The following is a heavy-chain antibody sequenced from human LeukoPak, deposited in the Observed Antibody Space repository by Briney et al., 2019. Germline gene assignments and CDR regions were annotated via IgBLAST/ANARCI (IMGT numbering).Heavy chain of an antibody. CDR3: ATYRRGYHDSSESYYIDY. CDR1: GFTFSRFA. V-gene: IGHV3-23*01. CDR2: ISGRGDST. Sequence: GGSLRLSCAASGFTFSRFAMSWVRQATGKGLEWVSGISGRGDSTYYADSVKGRFTFSKDNSKNTLYLQMNGLKAEDTAVYYCATYRRGYHDSSESYYIDYWGQGTLVNVSS. J-gene: IGHJ4*02. D-gene: IGHD3-22*01.